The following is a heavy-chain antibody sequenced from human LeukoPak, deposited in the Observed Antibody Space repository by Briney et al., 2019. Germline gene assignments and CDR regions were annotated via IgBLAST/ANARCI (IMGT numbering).Heavy chain of an antibody. D-gene: IGHD3-22*01. CDR1: GFTVSNNY. Sequence: GGSLRLSCAASGFTVSNNYMSWVRQAPGKGLEWVSLTYSGGTTRYADSVKGRFTISRDNSKDTVFLQMNSLRAEDTAIYYCAKAVGSSGYFSRDAFDIWGQGTMVTVSS. CDR2: TYSGGTT. CDR3: AKAVGSSGYFSRDAFDI. V-gene: IGHV3-53*01. J-gene: IGHJ3*02.